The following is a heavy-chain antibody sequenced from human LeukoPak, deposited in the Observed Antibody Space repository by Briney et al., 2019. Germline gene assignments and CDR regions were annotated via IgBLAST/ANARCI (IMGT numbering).Heavy chain of an antibody. Sequence: SETLSLTCTVSGGSIGSGYYWAWIRQPPGKGLEWIGSIHYGGTTHYNPSLQSRVSISADTSKNQFALDLRSVTAADTAVYYCTRDIGDFVSDFWGQGTLVTVSS. CDR1: GGSIGSGYY. V-gene: IGHV4-39*02. CDR3: TRDIGDFVSDF. D-gene: IGHD2-21*02. J-gene: IGHJ4*02. CDR2: IHYGGTT.